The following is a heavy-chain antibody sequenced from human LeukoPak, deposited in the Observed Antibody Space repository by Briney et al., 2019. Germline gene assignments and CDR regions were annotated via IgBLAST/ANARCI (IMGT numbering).Heavy chain of an antibody. D-gene: IGHD6-19*01. Sequence: GGSLRLSCAASGFTFSSYWMHWVRQAPGKGLVWASRISSDGISTSYADSVKGRFTISRDNAKSTLYLQMNSLRAEDTAVYYCARDHSSGWYSDYFDYWGQGTLVTVSS. CDR1: GFTFSSYW. J-gene: IGHJ4*02. V-gene: IGHV3-74*01. CDR2: ISSDGIST. CDR3: ARDHSSGWYSDYFDY.